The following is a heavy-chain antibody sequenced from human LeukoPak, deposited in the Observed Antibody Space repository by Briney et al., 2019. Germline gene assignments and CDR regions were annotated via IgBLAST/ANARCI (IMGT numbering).Heavy chain of an antibody. CDR2: IYYSGST. D-gene: IGHD3-22*01. J-gene: IGHJ4*02. CDR3: ARDLGYDSSGLDY. Sequence: SETLSLTCTVSGGSISSSSYYRGWIRQPPGKGLEWIGSIYYSGSTYYNPSLKSRVTISVDTSKNQFSLKLSSVTAADTAVYYCARDLGYDSSGLDYWGQGTLVTVSS. CDR1: GGSISSSSYY. V-gene: IGHV4-39*02.